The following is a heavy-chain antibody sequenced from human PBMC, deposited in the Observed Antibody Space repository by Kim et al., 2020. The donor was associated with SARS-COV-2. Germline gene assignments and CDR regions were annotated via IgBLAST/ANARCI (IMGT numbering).Heavy chain of an antibody. J-gene: IGHJ4*02. CDR1: GDSFTSYY. Sequence: SETLSLTCTVSGDSFTSYYWSWFRQSPGKGLEWIGHIDYSGSTDSNTSLRGRVTISVDTPKNQFSLRLRSVTAADTAIYYCARHRRTSGNFYFDYWGQGTLVTVSS. D-gene: IGHD3-10*01. CDR3: ARHRRTSGNFYFDY. CDR2: IDYSGST. V-gene: IGHV4-59*08.